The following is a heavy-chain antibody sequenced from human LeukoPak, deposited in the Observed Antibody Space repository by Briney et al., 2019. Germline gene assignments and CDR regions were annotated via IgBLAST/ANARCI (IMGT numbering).Heavy chain of an antibody. V-gene: IGHV4-39*01. CDR1: GGSISSSSYY. D-gene: IGHD2-2*01. J-gene: IGHJ4*02. CDR3: ARELDCSSTSCEVGGGFDY. Sequence: SETLSLTCTVSGGSISSSSYYWGWIRQPPGKGLEWIGSIYYSGSTYYNPPLKSRVTISVDTSKNQSSLKLSSMTAADTAVYYCARELDCSSTSCEVGGGFDYWGQGTLVTVSS. CDR2: IYYSGST.